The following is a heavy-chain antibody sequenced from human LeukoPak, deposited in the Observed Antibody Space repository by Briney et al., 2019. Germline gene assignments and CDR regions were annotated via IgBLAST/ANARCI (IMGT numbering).Heavy chain of an antibody. D-gene: IGHD3-10*01. J-gene: IGHJ6*02. V-gene: IGHV3-9*01. CDR3: AKDLDASGRQNDYYYYGMDV. Sequence: GGSRRLSCAASGFSFHDYDMHWVRQAPGKGLEWVAGITWDSGRIGYADSVKGRFTVSRDNAQNSLYLQMNSLRPEDTALYYCAKDLDASGRQNDYYYYGMDVWGQGTTVTVSS. CDR1: GFSFHDYD. CDR2: ITWDSGRI.